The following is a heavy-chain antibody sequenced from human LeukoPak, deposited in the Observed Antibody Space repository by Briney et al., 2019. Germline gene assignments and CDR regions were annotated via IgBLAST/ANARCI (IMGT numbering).Heavy chain of an antibody. CDR1: GFTFSDYY. D-gene: IGHD6-19*01. Sequence: GGSLRLSCAASGFTFSDYYMSWIRQAPGKGLEWVSYISSSGSTIYYADSVKGRFTISRDNAKNSLYLQMNSLGAEDTAVYYCARDPKPYSGWPYIDYWGQGTLVTVSS. CDR3: ARDPKPYSGWPYIDY. CDR2: ISSSGSTI. V-gene: IGHV3-11*01. J-gene: IGHJ4*02.